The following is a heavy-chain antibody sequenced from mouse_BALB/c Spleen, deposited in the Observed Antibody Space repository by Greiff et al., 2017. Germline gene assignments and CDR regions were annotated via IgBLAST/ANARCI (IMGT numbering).Heavy chain of an antibody. V-gene: IGHV6-6*02. CDR3: TRNGYYVYAMDY. CDR2: IRLKSNNYAT. Sequence: EVKLLESGGGLVQPGGSMKLSCVASGFTFSNYWMNWVRQSPEKGLEWVAEIRLKSNNYATHYAESVKGRFTISRDDSKSSVYLQMNNLRAEDTGIYYCTRNGYYVYAMDYWGQGTSVTVSS. J-gene: IGHJ4*01. CDR1: GFTFSNYW. D-gene: IGHD2-3*01.